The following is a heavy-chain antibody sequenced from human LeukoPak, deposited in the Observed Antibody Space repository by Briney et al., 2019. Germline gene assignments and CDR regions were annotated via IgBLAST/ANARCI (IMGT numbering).Heavy chain of an antibody. V-gene: IGHV1-2*06. CDR3: AIITFGGVIVLDY. Sequence: ASVKVSCKASGYTFTGYYMHWVRQAPGQGLEWMGRINPNSGGTNYAQKFQGRVTMTRDTPISTAYMELSRLRSDDTAVYYCAIITFGGVIVLDYWGQGTLVTVSS. CDR2: INPNSGGT. J-gene: IGHJ4*02. D-gene: IGHD3-16*02. CDR1: GYTFTGYY.